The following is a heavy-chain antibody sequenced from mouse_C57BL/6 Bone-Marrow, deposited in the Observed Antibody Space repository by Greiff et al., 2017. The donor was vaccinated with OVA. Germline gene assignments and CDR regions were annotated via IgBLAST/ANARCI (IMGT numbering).Heavy chain of an antibody. CDR1: GYAFSSSW. CDR2: IYPGDGDT. CDR3: AVRYYFDY. J-gene: IGHJ2*01. D-gene: IGHD2-14*01. V-gene: IGHV1-82*01. Sequence: VKLQESGPELVKPGASVKISCKASGYAFSSSWMNWVKQRPGKGLEWIGRIYPGDGDTNYNGKFKGKATLTADKSSSTAYMQLSSLTSEDSAVYFCAVRYYFDYWGQGTTLTVSS.